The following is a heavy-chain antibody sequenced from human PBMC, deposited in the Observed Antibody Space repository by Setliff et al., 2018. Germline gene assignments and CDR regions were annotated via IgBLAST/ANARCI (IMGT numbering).Heavy chain of an antibody. D-gene: IGHD3-3*01. CDR2: IHYSGSI. J-gene: IGHJ5*02. V-gene: IGHV4-59*01. CDR3: ARASWYYDFWSGSEGSGWFDP. Sequence: RDPPGKGLEWIGYIHYSGSINYNPSLKSRVTISVDTSKNQFSLKMTSMTAADTAVYYCARASWYYDFWSGSEGSGWFDPWGQGTLVTVSS.